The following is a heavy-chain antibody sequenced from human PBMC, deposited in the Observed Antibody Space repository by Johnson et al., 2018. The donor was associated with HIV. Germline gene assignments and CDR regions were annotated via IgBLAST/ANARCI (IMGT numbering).Heavy chain of an antibody. CDR3: ARRDAALATAAFDI. V-gene: IGHV3-20*04. CDR1: GFTFDEYG. J-gene: IGHJ3*02. D-gene: IGHD5-18*01. Sequence: GVVRPGGSLRLSCAASGFTFDEYGMSWVRQAPGQGLEWVSGINWNGGSTGYADSLQGRFTISRDNSKNTLYLQRNSLRAEDTAVYYCARRDAALATAAFDIWGQGTMVTVFS. CDR2: INWNGGST.